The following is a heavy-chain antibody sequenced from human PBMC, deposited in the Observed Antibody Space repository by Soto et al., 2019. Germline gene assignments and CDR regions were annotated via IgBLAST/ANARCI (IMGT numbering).Heavy chain of an antibody. V-gene: IGHV3-23*01. J-gene: IGHJ6*02. CDR2: ISGSGGST. CDR3: ATYSGNYERYGVYYGMDV. D-gene: IGHD1-26*01. Sequence: EVPLLESGGHLVQPGGSLRLSCAASGFTFSNYAISWVRQAPGKGLEWVSSISGSGGSTYYADSVKGRFTISRDNSKNTLYLQMNSLRAEDTAVYYCATYSGNYERYGVYYGMDVWGQGTTVPVSS. CDR1: GFTFSNYA.